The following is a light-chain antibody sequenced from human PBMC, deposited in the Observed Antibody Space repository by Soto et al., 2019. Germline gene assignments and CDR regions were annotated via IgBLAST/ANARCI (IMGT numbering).Light chain of an antibody. CDR1: QSVSSTY. V-gene: IGKV3-20*01. Sequence: EIVLTQSPGTLSLSPGERATLSCRASQSVSSTYLAGYQHKPGQAPRLLIYGASSRATGIPGRFSGSGSGTDFTLTISRLEPEDFALYYCQQYGSSPPYTFGQGTKLEIK. J-gene: IGKJ2*01. CDR2: GAS. CDR3: QQYGSSPPYT.